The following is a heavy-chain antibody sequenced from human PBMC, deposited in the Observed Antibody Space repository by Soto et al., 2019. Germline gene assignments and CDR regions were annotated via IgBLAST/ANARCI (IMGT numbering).Heavy chain of an antibody. V-gene: IGHV4-30-2*01. CDR1: GGSIGGVGYS. CDR2: MYHSGTF. Sequence: PSETLSLACAVSGGSIGGVGYSWSWIRQPPGGGLEWIGYMYHSGTFLKSPSLKTRLTMSLDMSKNQFSLTLNSMTAADTAVYYCARAQFYSGSGNYNNLMFDAWGQGIQVTVSS. D-gene: IGHD3-10*01. J-gene: IGHJ5*02. CDR3: ARAQFYSGSGNYNNLMFDA.